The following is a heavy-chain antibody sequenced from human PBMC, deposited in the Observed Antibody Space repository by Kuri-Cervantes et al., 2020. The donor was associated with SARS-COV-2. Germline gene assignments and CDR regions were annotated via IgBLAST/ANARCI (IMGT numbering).Heavy chain of an antibody. CDR1: GFTFSSYG. D-gene: IGHD3-22*01. V-gene: IGHV3-30*03. J-gene: IGHJ4*02. CDR2: ISYDGSNK. Sequence: GGSLRLSCAASGFTFSSYGMHWVRQAPGKGLEWVAVISYDGSNKYYADSVKGRFTISRDNSKNTLYLQMNSLRAEDTAVYYCARGMRVGWLSPFDYWGQGTLVTVSS. CDR3: ARGMRVGWLSPFDY.